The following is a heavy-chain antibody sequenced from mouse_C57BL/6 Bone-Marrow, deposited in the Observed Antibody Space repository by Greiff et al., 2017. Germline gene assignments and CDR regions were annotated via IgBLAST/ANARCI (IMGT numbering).Heavy chain of an antibody. J-gene: IGHJ3*01. Sequence: VQLKQPGAELVKPGASVKLSCKASGYTFTSYWMQWVKQRPGQGLEWIGEIDPSDSYTNYNQKFKGKATLTVDTSSSTAYMQRSSLTSEDSAVYYWAREDGNYGGFAYWGQGTLVTVSA. CDR1: GYTFTSYW. V-gene: IGHV1-50*01. CDR2: IDPSDSYT. CDR3: AREDGNYGGFAY. D-gene: IGHD2-1*01.